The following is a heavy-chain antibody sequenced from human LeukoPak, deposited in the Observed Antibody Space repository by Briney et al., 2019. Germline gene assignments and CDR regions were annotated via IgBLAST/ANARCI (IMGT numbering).Heavy chain of an antibody. CDR3: VRSLDY. J-gene: IGHJ4*02. CDR2: IAGSDGFT. Sequence: GGSLRLSCAASGFLFSSYAMNWVRQAPGKGLEWVSVIAGSDGFTQYADSVKGRFTISRDNSKNTVYLQMNRLRVEDTALYYCVRSLDYWGQGTLVTVSS. CDR1: GFLFSSYA. V-gene: IGHV3-23*01.